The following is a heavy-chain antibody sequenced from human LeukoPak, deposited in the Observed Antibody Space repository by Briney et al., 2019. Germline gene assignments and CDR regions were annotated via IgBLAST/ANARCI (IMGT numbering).Heavy chain of an antibody. CDR3: VLRGYYDSAGSTAFDI. CDR2: IIPNFGTA. D-gene: IGHD3-22*01. J-gene: IGHJ3*02. Sequence: SVKVSCKASGCTFSSYAISWVRQAPGQGLEWMGGIIPNFGTAYYAQKFQGRVTITADESTSTAYMELSSLSSEDTAVYYCVLRGYYDSAGSTAFDIWGQGTMVTVS. CDR1: GCTFSSYA. V-gene: IGHV1-69*13.